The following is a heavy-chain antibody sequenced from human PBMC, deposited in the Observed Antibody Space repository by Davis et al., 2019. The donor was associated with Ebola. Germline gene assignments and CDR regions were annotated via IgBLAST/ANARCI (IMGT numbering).Heavy chain of an antibody. V-gene: IGHV3-30-3*01. D-gene: IGHD2-2*01. CDR2: ISYDGSNK. J-gene: IGHJ4*02. Sequence: PGGSLRLSCAASGFTFSSYAMHWVRQAPGKGLEWVAVISYDGSNKYYADSVKGRFTISRDNSKNTLYLQMNSLRAEDTAVYYCARDNDIVVVPAARGALDYWGQGTLVTVSS. CDR3: ARDNDIVVVPAARGALDY. CDR1: GFTFSSYA.